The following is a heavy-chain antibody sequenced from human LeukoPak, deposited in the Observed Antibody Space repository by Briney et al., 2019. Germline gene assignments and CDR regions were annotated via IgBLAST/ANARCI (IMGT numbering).Heavy chain of an antibody. Sequence: GASVKVSCKASGGTFSSYAISWVRQAPGQGLEWMGWISAYNGNTNYAQKLQGRVTMTTDTSTSTAYMELRSLRSDDTAVYYCARLTSGYGSGSYYGHYYYYMDVWGKGTTVTVSS. CDR1: GGTFSSYA. V-gene: IGHV1-18*01. CDR3: ARLTSGYGSGSYYGHYYYYMDV. J-gene: IGHJ6*03. D-gene: IGHD3-10*01. CDR2: ISAYNGNT.